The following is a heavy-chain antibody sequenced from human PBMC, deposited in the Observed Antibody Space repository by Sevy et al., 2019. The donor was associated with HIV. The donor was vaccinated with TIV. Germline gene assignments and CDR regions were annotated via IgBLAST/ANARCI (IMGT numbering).Heavy chain of an antibody. V-gene: IGHV3-21*01. J-gene: IGHJ4*02. D-gene: IGHD3-10*01. CDR2: ISSSSSYI. CDR3: ARKDYSITMVRGVIISPGV. Sequence: GGSLRLSCAASGFTFSSYSMNWVRQAPGKGLEWVSSISSSSSYIYYADSVKGRFTISRDNAKNSLYLQMNSLRAEDTAVYYCARKDYSITMVRGVIISPGVWGQGTLVTVSS. CDR1: GFTFSSYS.